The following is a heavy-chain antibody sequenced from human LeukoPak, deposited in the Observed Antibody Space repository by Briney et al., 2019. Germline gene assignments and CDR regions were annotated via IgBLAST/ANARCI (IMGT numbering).Heavy chain of an antibody. CDR2: INGDGSHT. CDR3: VNMVSESGVEGK. D-gene: IGHD1-14*01. CDR1: GFTFSKYY. J-gene: IGHJ4*02. Sequence: GGSLRLSCAASGFTFSKYYMHWVRQAPGKGPVWISYINGDGSHTTYADSVKGRFTISRDNAINTVYLQMNSLRDEDTAIYYCVNMVSESGVEGKWGQGTLVTVSS. V-gene: IGHV3-74*01.